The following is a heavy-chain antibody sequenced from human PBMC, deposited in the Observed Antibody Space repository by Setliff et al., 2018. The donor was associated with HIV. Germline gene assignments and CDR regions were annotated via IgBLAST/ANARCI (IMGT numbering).Heavy chain of an antibody. Sequence: RQVPGIGLQXMGVINPSGGLTDYPQKFQGRVTXXXXTSTNTIYRQLSSLTSEDTALYYCATGHYGSDSYYSIDHWGQGTLVTVSS. D-gene: IGHD3-10*01. CDR2: INPSGGLT. V-gene: IGHV1-46*01. J-gene: IGHJ4*02. CDR3: ATGHYGSDSYYSIDH.